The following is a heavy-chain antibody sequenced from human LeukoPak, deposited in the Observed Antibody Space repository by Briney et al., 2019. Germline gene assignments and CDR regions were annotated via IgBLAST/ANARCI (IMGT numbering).Heavy chain of an antibody. Sequence: KTSETLSLTCTVSGGSISIGDYYWSWIRQPPGKGLEWIGYIYYSGSTYYNPSLKSRVTISVDTSKNQFSLKLSSVTAADTAVYYCARDLGYYDSSGYYYYYYGMDVWGQGTTVTVSS. V-gene: IGHV4-30-4*01. CDR1: GGSISIGDYY. D-gene: IGHD3-22*01. CDR2: IYYSGST. J-gene: IGHJ6*02. CDR3: ARDLGYYDSSGYYYYYYGMDV.